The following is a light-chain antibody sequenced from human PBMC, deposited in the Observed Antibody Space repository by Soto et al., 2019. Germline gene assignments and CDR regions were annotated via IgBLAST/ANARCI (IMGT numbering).Light chain of an antibody. V-gene: IGKV1-5*03. Sequence: DIQMTQSPSTLSGSVGDRVTITCRASQTISSWLAWYQQKPEKAPKLLIYKASTLKSGVPSRFSGSGSVTEFTLPISSLQPADFATYYCQHYNSYSEAFGQGTKV. J-gene: IGKJ1*01. CDR1: QTISSW. CDR2: KAS. CDR3: QHYNSYSEA.